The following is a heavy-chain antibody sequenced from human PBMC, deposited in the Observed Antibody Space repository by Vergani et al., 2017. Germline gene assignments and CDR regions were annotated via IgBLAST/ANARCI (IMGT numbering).Heavy chain of an antibody. Sequence: EVRLVESGGGLVQPGRSLRLSCAASGFTFDDHDMHWVRQAPGKGLEWVSGISWNSGSIGYADSVKGRFTISRDNDKNSLYLQMNSLRAEDTALYYCAKARMGRFLEWLVYYMDVWDKGTTVIVSS. D-gene: IGHD3-3*01. CDR1: GFTFDDHD. CDR2: ISWNSGSI. CDR3: AKARMGRFLEWLVYYMDV. V-gene: IGHV3-9*01. J-gene: IGHJ6*03.